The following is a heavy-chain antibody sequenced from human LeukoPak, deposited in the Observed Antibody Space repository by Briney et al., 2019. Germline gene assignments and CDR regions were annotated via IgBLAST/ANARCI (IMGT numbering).Heavy chain of an antibody. J-gene: IGHJ4*02. CDR3: ARDLSGVAGYTYGRGIDY. CDR1: GFTFSSYW. D-gene: IGHD5-18*01. CDR2: IKKDGSEK. V-gene: IGHV3-7*01. Sequence: GGSLRLSCAASGFTFSSYWMSWVRQAPGKGLEWVANIKKDGSEKYYVDSVKGRFTISRDNAKTSLYLQMNSLRAEDTAVYYCARDLSGVAGYTYGRGIDYWGRGTLVTVSS.